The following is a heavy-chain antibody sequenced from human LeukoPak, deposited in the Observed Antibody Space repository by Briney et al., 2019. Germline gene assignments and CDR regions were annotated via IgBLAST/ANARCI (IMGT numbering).Heavy chain of an antibody. Sequence: ASVNVSCKASGYTFTDHYINWVRQVPGQGLEWVGWIYPKSGASNYGQKFQGRVTMTRATSTNTAYMELNRLTSGDTAMYYCARDLRGLRLFAGQYFDLWGRGTLVTVSS. CDR2: IYPKSGAS. V-gene: IGHV1-2*02. CDR3: ARDLRGLRLFAGQYFDL. CDR1: GYTFTDHY. D-gene: IGHD2-21*01. J-gene: IGHJ2*01.